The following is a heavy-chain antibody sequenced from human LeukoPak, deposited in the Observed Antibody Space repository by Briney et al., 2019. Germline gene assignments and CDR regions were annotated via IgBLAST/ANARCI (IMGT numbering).Heavy chain of an antibody. CDR1: GITFSYYW. Sequence: GGSLRLSCAASGITFSYYWMHWVRQAPGKGLVWVSRIDADGSSATYADSVKGRFTISRDNSKNTLYLQMNSLRAEDTAVYYCARELRYCSGGTCYKSFDYWGQGTLATVSS. D-gene: IGHD2-15*01. J-gene: IGHJ4*02. V-gene: IGHV3-74*01. CDR2: IDADGSSA. CDR3: ARELRYCSGGTCYKSFDY.